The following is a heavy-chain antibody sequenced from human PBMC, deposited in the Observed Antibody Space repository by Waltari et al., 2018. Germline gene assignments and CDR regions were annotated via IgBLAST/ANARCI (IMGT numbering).Heavy chain of an antibody. J-gene: IGHJ4*02. CDR3: ASLVYDSSGYYYEYFDY. CDR2: IYYSGST. Sequence: QVQLQESGPGLVKPSETLSLTCTVSGGSISSYYWSWLRQPPGKGLEWIGYIYYSGSTNYNPSLKSRVTISVDTSKNQFSLKLSSVTAADTAVYYCASLVYDSSGYYYEYFDYWGQGTLVTVSS. V-gene: IGHV4-59*01. CDR1: GGSISSYY. D-gene: IGHD3-22*01.